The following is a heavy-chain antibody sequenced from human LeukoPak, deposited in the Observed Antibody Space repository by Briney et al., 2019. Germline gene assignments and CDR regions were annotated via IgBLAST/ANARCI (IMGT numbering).Heavy chain of an antibody. CDR1: GFTFSSYA. Sequence: GGSLRLSCAASGFTFSSYAMGWIRQAPGKGLEWVSYISGSGNYINYADSVRGRFASSRDNAKNSLYLQMNSLRAEDTAVYYCATGSQIREADYWGQGTLVTVSS. V-gene: IGHV3-11*01. J-gene: IGHJ4*02. CDR3: ATGSQIREADY. D-gene: IGHD3-10*01. CDR2: ISGSGNYI.